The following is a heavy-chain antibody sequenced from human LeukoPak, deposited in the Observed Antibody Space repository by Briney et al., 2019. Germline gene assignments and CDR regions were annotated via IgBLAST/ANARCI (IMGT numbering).Heavy chain of an antibody. Sequence: GASVKVSCKASGYTFTSYDINWVRQATGHGLEWMGWMNPNSGNTGYAQKFQGRVTMTRNTSISTAYMELSSLRSEDTAVYYCARGPFVGITGTTWAEYWGQGTLVTVSS. CDR2: MNPNSGNT. V-gene: IGHV1-8*01. CDR1: GYTFTSYD. CDR3: ARGPFVGITGTTWAEY. D-gene: IGHD1-20*01. J-gene: IGHJ4*02.